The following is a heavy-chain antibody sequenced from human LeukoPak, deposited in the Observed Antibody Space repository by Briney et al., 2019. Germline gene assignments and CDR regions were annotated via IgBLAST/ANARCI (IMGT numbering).Heavy chain of an antibody. D-gene: IGHD2-2*01. CDR1: GFTFSSYG. Sequence: PGRSLRLSSAASGFTFSSYGMHWVRQAPGKGLEWVAVISYDGSNKYYADSVKGRFTISRDNSKNTLYLQMNSLRAEDTAVYYCAKGSSTSWDTMDVWGKGTTVTVSS. CDR3: AKGSSTSWDTMDV. CDR2: ISYDGSNK. J-gene: IGHJ6*04. V-gene: IGHV3-30*18.